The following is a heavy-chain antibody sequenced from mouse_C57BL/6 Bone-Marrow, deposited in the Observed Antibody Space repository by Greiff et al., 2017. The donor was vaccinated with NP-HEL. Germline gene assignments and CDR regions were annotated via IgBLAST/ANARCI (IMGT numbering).Heavy chain of an antibody. J-gene: IGHJ2*01. CDR3: ARRDYYGSSYFDY. CDR1: GYAFSSYW. V-gene: IGHV1-80*01. D-gene: IGHD1-1*01. Sequence: VQLVESGAELVKPGASVKISCKASGYAFSSYWMNWVKQRPGKGLEWIGQIYPGDGDTNYNGKFKGKATLTADKSSSTAYMQLSSLTSEDSAVYFCARRDYYGSSYFDYWGQGTTLTVSS. CDR2: IYPGDGDT.